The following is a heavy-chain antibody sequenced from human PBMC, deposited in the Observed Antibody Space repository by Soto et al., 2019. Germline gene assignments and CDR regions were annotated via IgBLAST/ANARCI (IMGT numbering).Heavy chain of an antibody. V-gene: IGHV3-66*01. D-gene: IGHD3-10*01. CDR2: IYSGGST. CDR3: ARVAESRITMVRGVIMIGYFDY. Sequence: GGSLRLSCAASGFTVSSNYMSWVRQAPGKGLEWVSVIYSGGSTYYADSVKGRFTISRDNSKNTLYLQMNSLRAEDTAVYYCARVAESRITMVRGVIMIGYFDYWGQGTLVTVSS. CDR1: GFTVSSNY. J-gene: IGHJ4*02.